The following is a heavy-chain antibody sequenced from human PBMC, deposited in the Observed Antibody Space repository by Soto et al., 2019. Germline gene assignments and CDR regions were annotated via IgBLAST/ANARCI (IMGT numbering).Heavy chain of an antibody. CDR3: ARVGTLAAAGTGRWFDP. Sequence: SETLSLTCAVYGGSFSGYYWSWIRQPPGKGLEWIGEINHSGSTNYNPSLKSRVTISVDTSKNQFSLKLSSVTAADTAVYYCARVGTLAAAGTGRWFDPWGQGTLVTVSS. V-gene: IGHV4-34*01. CDR1: GGSFSGYY. D-gene: IGHD6-13*01. J-gene: IGHJ5*02. CDR2: INHSGST.